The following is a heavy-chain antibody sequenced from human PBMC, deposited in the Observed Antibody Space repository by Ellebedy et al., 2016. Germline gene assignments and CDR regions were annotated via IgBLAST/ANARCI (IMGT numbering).Heavy chain of an antibody. D-gene: IGHD3-10*01. V-gene: IGHV4-30-2*02. CDR1: GGSISSGGYS. Sequence: SETLSLTXAVSGGSISSGGYSWSWIRQPPGKGLEWIGYIYHSGSTYYNPSLKSRVTISVDTSKNQFSLKLSSVTAADTAVYYCARTYYYGSGSYYHFDYWGQGTLVTVSS. J-gene: IGHJ4*02. CDR2: IYHSGST. CDR3: ARTYYYGSGSYYHFDY.